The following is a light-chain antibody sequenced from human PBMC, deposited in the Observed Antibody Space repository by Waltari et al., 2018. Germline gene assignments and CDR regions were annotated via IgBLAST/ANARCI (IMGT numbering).Light chain of an antibody. V-gene: IGKV3-11*01. J-gene: IGKJ3*01. CDR2: DAS. Sequence: EIVLTQPPATLSLSPGERATLSCRASQSVSSYLAWYRQKPGQAPRLLIYDASNRATGIPARFSCSGSGTDFTLTISSLEPEDFAVYYCQHRSNWPLFTFGPGTKVDFK. CDR1: QSVSSY. CDR3: QHRSNWPLFT.